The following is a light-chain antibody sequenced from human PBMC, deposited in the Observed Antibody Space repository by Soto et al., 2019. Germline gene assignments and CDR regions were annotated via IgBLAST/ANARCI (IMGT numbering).Light chain of an antibody. CDR1: HSVTTH. Sequence: ENMLTQSPDTLSLSPGERATLSCWASHSVTTHLAWFQQRPGQTPRLLIYDASTRAPGIPARFSGRGSGADFTLTISSLEPEDFAVYYCQQRSDSITFGQGTRLEI. V-gene: IGKV3-11*01. CDR2: DAS. CDR3: QQRSDSIT. J-gene: IGKJ5*01.